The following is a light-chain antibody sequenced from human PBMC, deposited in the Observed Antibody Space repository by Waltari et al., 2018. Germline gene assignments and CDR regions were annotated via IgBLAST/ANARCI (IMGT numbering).Light chain of an antibody. V-gene: IGLV4-69*01. J-gene: IGLJ3*02. CDR3: QTGGHGTWV. CDR1: SGHRSHV. CDR2: VNSDGSH. Sequence: QLVLTQSPSASASLGASVKLTCTLSSGHRSHVIAWHQQQPEKGPRYLMKVNSDGSHSKGDDIPDRFSGSGSGAERYLTISSLQSEDEADYYCQTGGHGTWVFGGGTKLTVL.